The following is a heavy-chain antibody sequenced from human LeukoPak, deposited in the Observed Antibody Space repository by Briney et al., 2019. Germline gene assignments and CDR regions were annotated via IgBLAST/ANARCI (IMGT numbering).Heavy chain of an antibody. V-gene: IGHV4-30-4*01. J-gene: IGHJ4*02. CDR1: GGSISSCDYY. D-gene: IGHD6-25*01. CDR3: ARDAVAARYLFDY. CDR2: IFYSGST. Sequence: SETLSLTCTVSGGSISSCDYYWNWIRQPPGKGLEWIGYIFYSGSTYYNPSLKSRVTISVDTSKNQFSLKLSSVTAADTAVYYCARDAVAARYLFDYWGQGTLVTVSS.